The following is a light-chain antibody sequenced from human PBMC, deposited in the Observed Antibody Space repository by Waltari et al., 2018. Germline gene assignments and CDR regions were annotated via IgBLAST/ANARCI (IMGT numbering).Light chain of an antibody. CDR3: QQYQSYFYT. CDR2: KAS. J-gene: IGKJ2*01. V-gene: IGKV1-5*03. CDR1: QNINSW. Sequence: DIQMTQSPSTLSASVGDRVTITCRASQNINSWLAWYQQRPGKAPQLLIYKASILENGVPSRFSGSGSGTEFSLTISSLQPDDFAIYYCQQYQSYFYTFGQGTKLEIK.